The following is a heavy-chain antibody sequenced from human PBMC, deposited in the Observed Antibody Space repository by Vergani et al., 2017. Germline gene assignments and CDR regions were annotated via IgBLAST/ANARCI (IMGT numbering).Heavy chain of an antibody. CDR2: IYHSGST. D-gene: IGHD4-17*01. V-gene: IGHV4-30-2*01. J-gene: IGHJ4*02. Sequence: QVQLQESGSGLVKPSQTLSLTCAVSGGSISSGGYSWSWIRQPPGKGLEWIGYIYHSGSTYYNPSLKSRVTISVDRSKNQFSLKLSSVTAADTAVYYCATKSPYGDYIDYWGQGTLVTVSS. CDR1: GGSISSGGYS. CDR3: ATKSPYGDYIDY.